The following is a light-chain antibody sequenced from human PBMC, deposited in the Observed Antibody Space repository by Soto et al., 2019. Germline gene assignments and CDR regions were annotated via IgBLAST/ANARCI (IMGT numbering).Light chain of an antibody. J-gene: IGKJ1*01. CDR2: AAS. CDR1: QSISSY. CDR3: QKSYSTPRT. V-gene: IGKV1-39*01. Sequence: DIQMTQSPSSLSASVGDRVTITCRASQSISSYLNWYQQKPGKAPKLLIYAASSLQSGVPSRFNGSGSGTDFTLTISSLQPEDFATYYCQKSYSTPRTFGQGTKVEIK.